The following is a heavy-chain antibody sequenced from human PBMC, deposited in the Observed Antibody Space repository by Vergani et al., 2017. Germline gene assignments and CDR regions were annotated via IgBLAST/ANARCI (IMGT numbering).Heavy chain of an antibody. D-gene: IGHD6-6*01. CDR1: GFTFSSYG. V-gene: IGHV3-30*03. CDR2: ISYDGSNK. J-gene: IGHJ5*02. CDR3: ARQGPNRGGAARRSMWFDP. Sequence: QVQLVESGGGVVQPGRSLRLSCAASGFTFSSYGMHWVRQAPGKGLEWVAVISYDGSNKYYADSVKGRFTISRDNSKNTLYLQMNSLRAEETAVYYCARQGPNRGGAARRSMWFDPWGQGTLVTVSS.